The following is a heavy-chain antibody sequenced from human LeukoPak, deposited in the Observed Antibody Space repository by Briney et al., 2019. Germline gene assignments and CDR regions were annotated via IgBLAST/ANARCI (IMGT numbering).Heavy chain of an antibody. V-gene: IGHV1-18*01. Sequence: ASVKVSCKASGYTFTSNGTSWVRQAPGQGLEWMGWISAYNGNTNYAQKLQGRVTMTTDTSTSTAYMELRSLRSDDTAVYYCARVPGYGDYVDYWGQGTLVTVSS. CDR2: ISAYNGNT. CDR3: ARVPGYGDYVDY. CDR1: GYTFTSNG. D-gene: IGHD4-17*01. J-gene: IGHJ4*02.